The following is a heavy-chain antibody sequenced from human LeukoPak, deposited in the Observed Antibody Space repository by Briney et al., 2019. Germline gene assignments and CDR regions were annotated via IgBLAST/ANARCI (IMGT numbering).Heavy chain of an antibody. D-gene: IGHD6-6*01. CDR1: GFTFSSYS. CDR2: ISSSSSHI. V-gene: IGHV3-21*01. CDR3: ARDRAEYSSSSSAEYFQH. J-gene: IGHJ1*01. Sequence: GGSLRLSCAASGFTFSSYSMNWVRQAPGKGLEWVSSISSSSSHIYYADSVKGRFTISRDNAKNSLYLQMNSLRAEDTAVYYCARDRAEYSSSSSAEYFQHWGQGTLVTVSS.